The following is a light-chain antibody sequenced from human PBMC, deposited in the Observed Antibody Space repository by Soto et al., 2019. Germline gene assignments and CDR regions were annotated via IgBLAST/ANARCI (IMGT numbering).Light chain of an antibody. J-gene: IGKJ4*01. Sequence: DIQMTQSPSAMSASVGDRVTITCRASQAISHYLAWFHQRPGKVPKRLIYGASTLQSGAPLRFSGSGSGTEFTLTISSLQPEDFGTYYCLQHNTYPLSFGGGTKVDIK. CDR1: QAISHY. CDR3: LQHNTYPLS. CDR2: GAS. V-gene: IGKV1-17*03.